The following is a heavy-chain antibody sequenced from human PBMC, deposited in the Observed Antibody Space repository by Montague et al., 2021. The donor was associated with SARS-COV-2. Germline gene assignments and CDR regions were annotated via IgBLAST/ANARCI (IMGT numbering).Heavy chain of an antibody. V-gene: IGHV6-1*01. CDR3: ARIPVGSKYYFDF. J-gene: IGHJ4*02. D-gene: IGHD2-2*01. CDR1: GDSVSSNIAT. CDR2: TYYRSKWYN. Sequence: AISGDSVSSNIATWNWIRQTPSRGLEWLGRTYYRSKWYNDYAESVKSRITIDPDTSKHQFSLHLNSVTPEDTAVYYCARIPVGSKYYFDFWGQGTLVTVSS.